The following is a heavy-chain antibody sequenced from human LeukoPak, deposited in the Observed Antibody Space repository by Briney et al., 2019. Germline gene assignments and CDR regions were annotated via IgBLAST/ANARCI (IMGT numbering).Heavy chain of an antibody. V-gene: IGHV3-30-3*01. CDR1: GFTFSSYA. CDR3: ARDRWYCSSTSCFYGMDV. Sequence: GGSLRLSCAASGFTFSSYAMHWVRQAPGKGLEWVAVISYDGSNKYYADSVKGRFTISRDNSKNTLYLQMNSLRAEDTAVYYWARDRWYCSSTSCFYGMDVWGQGTTVTVSS. D-gene: IGHD2-2*01. CDR2: ISYDGSNK. J-gene: IGHJ6*02.